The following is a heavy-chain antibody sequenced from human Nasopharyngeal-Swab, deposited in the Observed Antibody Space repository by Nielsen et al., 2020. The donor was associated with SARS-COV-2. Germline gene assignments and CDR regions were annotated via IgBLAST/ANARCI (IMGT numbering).Heavy chain of an antibody. CDR3: ARARRGVDYYMDV. V-gene: IGHV3-21*01. D-gene: IGHD3-10*01. CDR2: ISSSSSYI. J-gene: IGHJ6*03. Sequence: GRCLSVTCAADVLSVSSYSMNWVRQAPGKGLEWVSSISSSSSYIYYADSVKGRFTISRDNAKNSLYLQMNSLRAEDTAVYYCARARRGVDYYMDVWGKGTTVTVSS. CDR1: VLSVSSYS.